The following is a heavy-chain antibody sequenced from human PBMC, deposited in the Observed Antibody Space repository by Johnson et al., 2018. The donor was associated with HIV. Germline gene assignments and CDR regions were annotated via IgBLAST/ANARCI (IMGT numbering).Heavy chain of an antibody. CDR1: GFTFSSYW. CDR3: ARAGYGGNYAFDI. CDR2: IKQDGGEK. Sequence: VQLVESGGGLVQPGGSLRLSCAVSGFTFSSYWMSWVRQAPGRGLEWVANIKQDGGEKYYVDAVKGQFTISRDNAKHSLYLQMNSLRAEDTAVYYCARAGYGGNYAFDIWGQGTMVTVSS. J-gene: IGHJ3*02. V-gene: IGHV3-7*05. D-gene: IGHD4-23*01.